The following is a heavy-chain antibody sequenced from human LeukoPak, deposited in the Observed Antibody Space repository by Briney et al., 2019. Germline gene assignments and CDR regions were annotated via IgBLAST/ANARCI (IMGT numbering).Heavy chain of an antibody. CDR3: VRDLGHSRHYFEY. J-gene: IGHJ4*02. D-gene: IGHD7-27*01. V-gene: IGHV3-7*01. CDR1: GFSFSSFF. Sequence: PGGSLRLSCAASGFSFSSFFMNWVRLTPGRELEGVACISQDGSETFYMDSVRGRFTISRDNTKNSLFLHMNSLRAEDTAVYFCVRDLGHSRHYFEYWGQGALVTVSS. CDR2: ISQDGSET.